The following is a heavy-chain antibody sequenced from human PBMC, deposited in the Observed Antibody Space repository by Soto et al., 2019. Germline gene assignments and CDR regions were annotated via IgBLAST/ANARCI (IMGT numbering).Heavy chain of an antibody. CDR3: ARGYNYGYLDY. J-gene: IGHJ4*02. D-gene: IGHD5-18*01. V-gene: IGHV4-59*01. CDR2: IYYSGST. CDR1: GGSISSYY. Sequence: SETLSLTCTVSGGSISSYYWSWIRQPPGKGLEWIGYIYYSGSTYYNPSLKSRVTISVDTSKNQFSLKLSSVTAADTAVYYCARGYNYGYLDYWGQGTLVTVSS.